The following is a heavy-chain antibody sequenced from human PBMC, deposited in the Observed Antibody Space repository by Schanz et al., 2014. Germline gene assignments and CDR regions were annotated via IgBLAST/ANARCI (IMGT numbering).Heavy chain of an antibody. D-gene: IGHD4-17*01. CDR2: TRYDRNNK. J-gene: IGHJ4*02. CDR1: GFTFSRYG. V-gene: IGHV3-33*01. CDR3: VRDLGGDQTDY. Sequence: QVQLVESGGGVVQPGRSLRLSCAASGFTFSRYGMHWVRQAPGKGLEWVAATRYDRNNKYYVDSVKGRFTISRDNSKNTLYLQVNSLRAEDTAVYYCVRDLGGDQTDYWGQGTLVTVSS.